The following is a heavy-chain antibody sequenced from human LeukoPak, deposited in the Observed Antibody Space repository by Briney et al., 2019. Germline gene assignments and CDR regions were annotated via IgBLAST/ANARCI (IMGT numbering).Heavy chain of an antibody. CDR1: GFTFSSYA. J-gene: IGHJ4*02. CDR3: ARVIYGSGSLDY. V-gene: IGHV3-64*01. Sequence: SGGSLRLSCAASGFTFSSYAMHWVRQAPGKGLEYVSAISSNGGSTYYANSVKGRFTISRDNSKNTLYLQMGSLRAEDMAVYCCARVIYGSGSLDYWGQGTLVTVSS. CDR2: ISSNGGST. D-gene: IGHD3-10*01.